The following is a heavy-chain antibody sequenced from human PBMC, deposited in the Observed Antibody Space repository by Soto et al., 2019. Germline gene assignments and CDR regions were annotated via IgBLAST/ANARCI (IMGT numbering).Heavy chain of an antibody. CDR3: ARVPDV. V-gene: IGHV4-28*03. J-gene: IGHJ6*02. CDR1: GYSISISNW. Sequence: SETLSLTCAVSGYSISISNWWGWIRQPPGKGLEWIGYIYYSGTTYYNPSLKSRVTISVDRSKNQFSLKLSSVTAADTAVYYCARVPDVWGQGTTVTVSS. CDR2: IYYSGTT.